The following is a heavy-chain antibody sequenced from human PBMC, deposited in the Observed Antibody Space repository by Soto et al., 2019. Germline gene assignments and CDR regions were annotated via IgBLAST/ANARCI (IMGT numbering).Heavy chain of an antibody. Sequence: EASVKVSCKASVGTFSSYAISWVRQAPGQGLEWMGGIIPIFGTANYAQKFQGRVTITADESTSTAYMELSSLRSEDTAVYYCARSDIVVVPAAINYYYGMDVWGQGTTVTVSS. CDR1: VGTFSSYA. D-gene: IGHD2-2*01. V-gene: IGHV1-69*13. CDR2: IIPIFGTA. CDR3: ARSDIVVVPAAINYYYGMDV. J-gene: IGHJ6*02.